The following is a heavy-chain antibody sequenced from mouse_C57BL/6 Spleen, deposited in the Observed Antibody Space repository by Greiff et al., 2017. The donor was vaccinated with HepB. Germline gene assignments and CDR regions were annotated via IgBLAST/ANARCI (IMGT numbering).Heavy chain of an antibody. V-gene: IGHV1-81*01. CDR1: GYTFTSYG. Sequence: VQLQQSGAELARPGASVKLSCKASGYTFTSYGISWVKQSPGQGLEWIGELYPSSGNTYYTEKFKGKATLTADKSSSTAYMELRSLTSEDSAVSFCARGGLLPFAYWGQGTLVTVSA. CDR2: LYPSSGNT. J-gene: IGHJ3*01. D-gene: IGHD2-3*01. CDR3: ARGGLLPFAY.